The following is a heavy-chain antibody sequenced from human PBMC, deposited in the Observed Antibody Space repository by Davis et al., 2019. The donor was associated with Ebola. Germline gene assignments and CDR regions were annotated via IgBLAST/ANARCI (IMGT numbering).Heavy chain of an antibody. D-gene: IGHD3-3*01. CDR2: ISHGGVS. CDR3: ARVNYDFWSGYANWFDP. J-gene: IGHJ5*02. CDR1: GGSFSDYL. V-gene: IGHV4-34*01. Sequence: SETLSLTCAVYGGSFSDYLWSWIRQTPGKGLEWIGKISHGGVSDYNPSLKSRVSISVDTSKNQFSLKLSSVTAADTAVYYCARVNYDFWSGYANWFDPWGQGTLVTVSS.